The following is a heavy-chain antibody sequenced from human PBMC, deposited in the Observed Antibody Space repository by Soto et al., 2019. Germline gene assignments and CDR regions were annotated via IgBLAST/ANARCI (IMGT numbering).Heavy chain of an antibody. CDR3: ARGRADETEPYYEILTGYSMFDY. CDR1: GGSISSGGYY. J-gene: IGHJ4*02. Sequence: QVQLQESGPGLVKPSQTLSLTCTVSGGSISSGGYYWSWIRQHPGKGLEWIGYIYYSGSTYYNPHLKSRVTISVDTSKNQFSLKLSSVTAADTAVYYCARGRADETEPYYEILTGYSMFDYWGQGTLVTVSS. CDR2: IYYSGST. D-gene: IGHD3-9*01. V-gene: IGHV4-31*03.